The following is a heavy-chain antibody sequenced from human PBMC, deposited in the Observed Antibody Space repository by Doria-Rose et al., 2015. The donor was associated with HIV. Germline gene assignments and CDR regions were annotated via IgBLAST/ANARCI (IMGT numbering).Heavy chain of an antibody. CDR3: ARIKSSRWYHKYYFDF. Sequence: SGPVLVEPTETLTLTCTVSGVSLSSPGMGVSWIRQPPGKALEWPANIFSDDERSYKTSLKCRLTISRGTSKSQVVLTMTDMDPVDTATYYCARIKSSRWYHKYYFDFWGQGTLVIVSA. V-gene: IGHV2-26*01. CDR2: IFSDDER. J-gene: IGHJ4*02. D-gene: IGHD6-13*01. CDR1: GVSLSSPGMG.